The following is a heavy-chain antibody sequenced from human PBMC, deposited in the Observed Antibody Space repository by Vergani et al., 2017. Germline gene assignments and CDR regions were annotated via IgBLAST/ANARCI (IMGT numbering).Heavy chain of an antibody. Sequence: QVRLQESGPGLVKPSETLSLTCSVSGGSMSGYYRSWIRQPPGKGLERIGYMYLSGSTNYNPSLETRVTIAGDTSKDQFSLKLNSVTAADTAVCYCGGVADFYGLESRLLDLWGQGIMVIVSS. CDR2: MYLSGST. J-gene: IGHJ4*03. CDR1: GGSMSGYY. CDR3: GGVADFYGLESRLLDL. V-gene: IGHV4-59*01. D-gene: IGHD3-10*01.